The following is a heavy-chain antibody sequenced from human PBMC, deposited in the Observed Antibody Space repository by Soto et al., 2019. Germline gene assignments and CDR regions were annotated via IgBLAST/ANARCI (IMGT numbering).Heavy chain of an antibody. D-gene: IGHD3-22*01. V-gene: IGHV5-51*01. CDR2: IYPGDSDT. CDR3: ARSADDSNGYHYGWFDP. CDR1: GYSFTTYW. Sequence: GESLKISCKGSGYSFTTYWIGWVRQMPGKGLEWMGIIYPGDSDTRYSPSFQGQVTISADKSIRTAYLQWSSLEASDTAMYYCARSADDSNGYHYGWFDPWGQGTLVTVSS. J-gene: IGHJ5*02.